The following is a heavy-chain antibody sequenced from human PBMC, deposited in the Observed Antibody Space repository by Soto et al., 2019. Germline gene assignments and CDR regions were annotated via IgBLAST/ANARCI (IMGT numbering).Heavy chain of an antibody. Sequence: HPGGSLRLSCAASGFTFSSYGMHWVRQAPGKGLEWVSVITDDGSNKYYADSVKGRFTISRDNSKNTLYLQMNSLRAEDTAVYYCAKDWELPPHYYYYGMDVWGQGTTVTVSS. D-gene: IGHD1-26*01. J-gene: IGHJ6*02. CDR2: ITDDGSNK. V-gene: IGHV3-30*18. CDR3: AKDWELPPHYYYYGMDV. CDR1: GFTFSSYG.